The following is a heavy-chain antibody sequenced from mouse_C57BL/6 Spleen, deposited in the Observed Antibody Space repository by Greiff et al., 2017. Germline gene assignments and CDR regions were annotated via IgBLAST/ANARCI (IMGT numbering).Heavy chain of an antibody. CDR2: IHPNSGST. D-gene: IGHD4-1*02. V-gene: IGHV1-64*01. J-gene: IGHJ4*01. Sequence: VQLQQPGAELVKPGASVKLSCKASGYTFTSYWMHWVKQRPGQGLEWIGMIHPNSGSTNYNEKFKSKATLTVDKSSSTAYMQLSSLTSEDSAVYYCARCPNWVRYAMDYWGQGTSVTVSS. CDR3: ARCPNWVRYAMDY. CDR1: GYTFTSYW.